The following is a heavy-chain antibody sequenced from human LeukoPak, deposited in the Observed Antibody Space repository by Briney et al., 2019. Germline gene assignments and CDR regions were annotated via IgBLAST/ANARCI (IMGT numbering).Heavy chain of an antibody. CDR1: GFTFSNYA. J-gene: IGHJ4*02. V-gene: IGHV3-23*01. D-gene: IGHD3-22*01. CDR3: AKGPQLFSGYHPDS. CDR2: ITGGADAT. Sequence: GGPLRPSCAASGFTFSNYAMTGVRKAPGKGLEWASTITGGADATYSADSVKGRLTISTDYSKSMLHLQLNSLGAEDTAMYYCAKGPQLFSGYHPDSWGKGTLLTVSS.